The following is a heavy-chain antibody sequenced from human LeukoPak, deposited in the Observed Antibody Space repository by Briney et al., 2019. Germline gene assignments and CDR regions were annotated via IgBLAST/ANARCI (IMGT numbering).Heavy chain of an antibody. CDR2: ISAYNGNT. CDR1: GYTFTSYG. J-gene: IGHJ6*03. Sequence: GASVKVSCKASGYTFTSYGISWVRQAPGQGLEWMGWISAYNGNTNYAQNLQGRVTMTTDTSTSTAYMELRSLRSDDTAVYYCARIYGDNEPKDYYYYYYMGVWGKGTTVTVSS. D-gene: IGHD4-17*01. V-gene: IGHV1-18*01. CDR3: ARIYGDNEPKDYYYYYYMGV.